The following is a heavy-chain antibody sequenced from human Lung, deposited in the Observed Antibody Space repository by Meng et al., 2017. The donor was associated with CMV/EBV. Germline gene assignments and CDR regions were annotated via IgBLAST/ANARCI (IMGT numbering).Heavy chain of an antibody. D-gene: IGHD2-2*01. CDR3: ARDGSLEYCSSTSCYGAGWFDP. CDR2: INPNSGGT. V-gene: IGHV1-2*02. Sequence: ASVKVSCKASGYTFTGYYMHWVRQAPGQGLEWMGWINPNSGGTNYAQKFQGRVTMTRDTSISTAYTELSRLRSDDTAVYYCARDGSLEYCSSTSCYGAGWFDPWGQGXLVTVSS. CDR1: GYTFTGYY. J-gene: IGHJ5*02.